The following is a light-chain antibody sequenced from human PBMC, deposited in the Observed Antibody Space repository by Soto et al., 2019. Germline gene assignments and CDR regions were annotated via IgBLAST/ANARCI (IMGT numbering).Light chain of an antibody. CDR3: CSYTTSNTRQIV. J-gene: IGLJ1*01. CDR1: SSDVGGYNY. Sequence: LTQAASGARASRPVVTISFNRTSSDVGGYNYVSWYQQHPGKAPKFMIYDVSSRPSGVSNRFSGSKSGNTASLTISGLQAEDEADYYCCSYTTSNTRQIVFGTGTKVTVL. CDR2: DVS. V-gene: IGLV2-14*03.